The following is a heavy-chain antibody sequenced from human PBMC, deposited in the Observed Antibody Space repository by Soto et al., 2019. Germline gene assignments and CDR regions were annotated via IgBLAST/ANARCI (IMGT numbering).Heavy chain of an antibody. Sequence: EVQLEESGGGLVKPGGSLRLSCAASGFTFSSYSMNWVRQAPGKGLEWVSSISSSSSYIYYADSVKGRFTISRDNAKNSLYLQMNSLRAEDTAVYYCAREGSYAEYYYYGMDVWGQGTTVTVSS. V-gene: IGHV3-21*01. D-gene: IGHD1-26*01. CDR3: AREGSYAEYYYYGMDV. J-gene: IGHJ6*02. CDR2: ISSSSSYI. CDR1: GFTFSSYS.